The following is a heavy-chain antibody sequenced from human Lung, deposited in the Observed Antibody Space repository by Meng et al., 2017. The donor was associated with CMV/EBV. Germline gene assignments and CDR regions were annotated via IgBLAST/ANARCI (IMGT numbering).Heavy chain of an antibody. D-gene: IGHD3-16*01. CDR1: GFTVSSNY. CDR2: IYSGGST. J-gene: IGHJ6*02. CDR3: ARGNSGITGYYGMDV. V-gene: IGHV3-66*02. Sequence: SXAASGFTVSSNYMSWVRQAPGTGLEWVSVIYSGGSTYYADSVTGRFTISRDNSKNTQFLQMNSLRAEDTAVYYCARGNSGITGYYGMDVWGQGTTVTVSS.